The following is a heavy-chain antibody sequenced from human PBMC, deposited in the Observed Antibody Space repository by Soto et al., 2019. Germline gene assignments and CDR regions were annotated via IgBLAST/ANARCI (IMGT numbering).Heavy chain of an antibody. J-gene: IGHJ4*02. CDR3: ARQIYDSDTGPNFQYYFDS. CDR1: GYSFAGYW. CDR2: IDPSDSQT. Sequence: GESLKISCKRSGYSFAGYWITWVRQKAGKGIEWMGRIDPSDSQTYYSPSFRGHVTISAAKSITTVFLQWSSLRASDTAMYYCARQIYDSDTGPNFQYYFDSWGQGTPVTVSS. V-gene: IGHV5-10-1*01. D-gene: IGHD3-22*01.